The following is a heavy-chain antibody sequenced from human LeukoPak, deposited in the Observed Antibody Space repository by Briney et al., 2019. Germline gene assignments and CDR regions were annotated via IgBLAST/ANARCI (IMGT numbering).Heavy chain of an antibody. Sequence: SETLSLTCTVSGGSISSSNYYWGWIRQPPGKGLEWIGTISYSGITYHNPSLKSRVSISVDTSKNQFSLKLSSVTAADTAVYYCARDTRGDFYYMDVWGKGTTVTVSS. V-gene: IGHV4-39*07. CDR3: ARDTRGDFYYMDV. D-gene: IGHD3-10*01. CDR1: GGSISSSNYY. J-gene: IGHJ6*03. CDR2: ISYSGIT.